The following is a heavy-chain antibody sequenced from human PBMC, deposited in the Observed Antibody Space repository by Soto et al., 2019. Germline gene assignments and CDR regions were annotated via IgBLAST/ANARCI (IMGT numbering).Heavy chain of an antibody. CDR2: INPHGGST. CDR1: RDTFTSYY. Sequence: ASVKVSCKAPRDTFTSYYINWVRQAPGQGLEWMGVINPHGGSTAYAQKFKGRVTLTRDTSASTVYMEVSSLTSQDTAMYYCAPSSGVNFGIIREGTNWFCPWGQGTLVTVSS. D-gene: IGHD3-3*01. V-gene: IGHV1-46*01. CDR3: APSSGVNFGIIREGTNWFCP. J-gene: IGHJ5*02.